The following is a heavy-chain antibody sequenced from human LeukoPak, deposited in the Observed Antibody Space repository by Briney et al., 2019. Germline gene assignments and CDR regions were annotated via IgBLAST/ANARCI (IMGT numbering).Heavy chain of an antibody. CDR3: ARIPGYSSSWYGSSFDY. Sequence: SETLSLTCTVSGGSISSSSYYWGWIRQPPGKGLEWIGSIYYSGSTYYNPSLKSRVTISVDTSKNQFSLKLSSVTAADTAVYYCARIPGYSSSWYGSSFDYWGQGTLVTVSS. V-gene: IGHV4-39*01. CDR2: IYYSGST. J-gene: IGHJ4*02. CDR1: GGSISSSSYY. D-gene: IGHD6-13*01.